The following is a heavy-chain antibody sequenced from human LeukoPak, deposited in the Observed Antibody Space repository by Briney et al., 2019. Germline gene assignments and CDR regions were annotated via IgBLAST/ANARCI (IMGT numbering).Heavy chain of an antibody. CDR1: GFTFSNAW. CDR3: TTDAYSSGVDY. V-gene: IGHV3-15*01. J-gene: IGHJ4*02. D-gene: IGHD6-19*01. Sequence: GGSLRLSCAASGFTFSNAWMSWVRQAPGKGLNWVGRIKSKTHGGTTDYAAPVKGRFTISRDDSKDTLYLQMNSLKTEDTAVYYCTTDAYSSGVDYWGQGTLVTVSS. CDR2: IKSKTHGGTT.